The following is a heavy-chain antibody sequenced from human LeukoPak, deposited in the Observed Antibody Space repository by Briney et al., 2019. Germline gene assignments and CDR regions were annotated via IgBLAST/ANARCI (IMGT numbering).Heavy chain of an antibody. V-gene: IGHV1-18*01. J-gene: IGHJ4*02. CDR1: GYTFSSSG. D-gene: IGHD5-12*01. CDR3: ARSGSGYNPIDF. CDR2: TSPYNDDT. Sequence: ASVKVSCKASGYTFSSSGISWVRQAPGQGLEWMRWTSPYNDDTRYEQTLQGRVTMTTDTSTSTAYMELRSLRSDDTAVYYCARSGSGYNPIDFWGQGTRVTVSS.